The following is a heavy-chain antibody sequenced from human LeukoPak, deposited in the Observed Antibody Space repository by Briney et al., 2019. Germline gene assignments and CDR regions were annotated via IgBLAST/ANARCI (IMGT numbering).Heavy chain of an antibody. CDR1: GDSISSYY. D-gene: IGHD3-3*02. J-gene: IGHJ3*02. Sequence: SETLSLTCAVSGDSISSYYWSWIRQPPGKGLEWIGYFHYSGSTNYNPSLKSRVTISVDTSKNQFSLKLSSVTAADTAVYYCARQGIRSDAFDIWGQGTMVTVSS. CDR2: FHYSGST. CDR3: ARQGIRSDAFDI. V-gene: IGHV4-59*08.